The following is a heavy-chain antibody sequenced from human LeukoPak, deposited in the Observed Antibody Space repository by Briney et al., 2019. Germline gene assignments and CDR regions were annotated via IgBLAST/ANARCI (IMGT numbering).Heavy chain of an antibody. CDR1: GGSTSSYY. D-gene: IGHD3-10*01. CDR3: ARGGLMVRETDYYYYGMDV. Sequence: SETLSLTCTVSGGSTSSYYWSWIRRPAGKGLEWIGRIYTSGSTNYNPSLKSRVTMSVDTSKNQFSLKLSSVTAADTAVYYCARGGLMVRETDYYYYGMDVWGQGTTVTVSS. V-gene: IGHV4-4*07. J-gene: IGHJ6*02. CDR2: IYTSGST.